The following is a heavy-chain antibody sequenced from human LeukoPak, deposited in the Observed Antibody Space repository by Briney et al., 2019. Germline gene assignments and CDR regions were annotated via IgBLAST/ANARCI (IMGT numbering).Heavy chain of an antibody. V-gene: IGHV6-1*01. D-gene: IGHD3-22*01. CDR1: GDSVSSNSAA. CDR2: TYYRSKWYN. J-gene: IGHJ4*02. Sequence: SQTLSLTCAISGDSVSSNSAAWNWIRQSPSRGLEWLGRTYYRSKWYNDYAVSVKSRITINPDTSKNQFSLQLNSVTPEDTAVYYCARGPKTYYYDSSGQGYYFDYWGQGTLVTVSS. CDR3: ARGPKTYYYDSSGQGYYFDY.